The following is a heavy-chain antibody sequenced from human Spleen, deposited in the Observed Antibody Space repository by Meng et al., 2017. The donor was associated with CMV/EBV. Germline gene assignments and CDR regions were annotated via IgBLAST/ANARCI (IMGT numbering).Heavy chain of an antibody. CDR2: IIPIFGTA. D-gene: IGHD2-2*01. J-gene: IGHJ1*01. CDR3: ARDSDCSSTSCYRGLQH. V-gene: IGHV1-69*12. Sequence: QAQLVPSGAAWKKPGSSLKCPCKASGGTFSSYAISWVRQAPGQGLEWMGGIIPIFGTANYAQKFQGRVTITADESTSTAYMELSSLRSEDTAVYYCARDSDCSSTSCYRGLQHWGQGTLVTVSS. CDR1: GGTFSSYA.